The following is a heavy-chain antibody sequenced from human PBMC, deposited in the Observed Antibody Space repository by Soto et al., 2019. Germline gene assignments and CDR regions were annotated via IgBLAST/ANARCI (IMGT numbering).Heavy chain of an antibody. J-gene: IGHJ4*02. CDR2: IYHSGSA. Sequence: SETLSLTCAVSGYSISSDYYWGWIRQPPGKGLDWVGIIYHSGSAFYNPSLESRVTISADTSNNQFSLTLSSVTAAVTAAYYCARSGECSNCYLNDCGQGALVTVSS. CDR1: GYSISSDYY. CDR3: ARSGECSNCYLND. D-gene: IGHD6-25*01. V-gene: IGHV4-38-2*01.